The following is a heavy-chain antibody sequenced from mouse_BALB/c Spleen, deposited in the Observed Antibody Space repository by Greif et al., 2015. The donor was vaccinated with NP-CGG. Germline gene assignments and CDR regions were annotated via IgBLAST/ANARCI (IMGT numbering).Heavy chain of an antibody. Sequence: EVKLVESGPGLVKPSQSLSLTCTVTGYSITSDYAWNWIRQFPGNKLEWMGYISYSGSTSYNPSLKSRISITRDTSKNQFFLQLNSVTTEDTATYYCARSRGNWFAYWGQGTLVTVSA. D-gene: IGHD2-1*01. CDR2: ISYSGST. J-gene: IGHJ3*01. CDR1: GYSITSDYA. V-gene: IGHV3-2*02. CDR3: ARSRGNWFAY.